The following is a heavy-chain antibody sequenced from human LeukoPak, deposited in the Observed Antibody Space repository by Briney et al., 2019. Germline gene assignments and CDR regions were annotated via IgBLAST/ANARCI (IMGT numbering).Heavy chain of an antibody. J-gene: IGHJ5*02. CDR1: GGTIRSTSYY. Sequence: ETLSLTCTVSGGTIRSTSYYWSWIRRPPGKGLEWVSAISGSGGSTYYADSVKGRFTISRDNSKNTLYLQMNSLRAEDTAVYYCAKDGGSWGVGEWFDPWGQGTLVTVSS. V-gene: IGHV3-23*01. CDR3: AKDGGSWGVGEWFDP. CDR2: ISGSGGST. D-gene: IGHD6-13*01.